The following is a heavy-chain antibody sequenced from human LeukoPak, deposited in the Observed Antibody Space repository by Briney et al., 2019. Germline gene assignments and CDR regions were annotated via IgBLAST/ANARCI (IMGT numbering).Heavy chain of an antibody. CDR3: ARGSPVPAATPYYFDY. J-gene: IGHJ4*02. D-gene: IGHD2-2*01. CDR1: GFTFSSNS. V-gene: IGHV3-48*04. CDR2: ICGSGNTI. Sequence: GGSLRLSCAASGFTFSSNSMNWVRQSPGKGLEGVSYICGSGNTIYYADSVKGRFTISRDNAKNSLFLQMNSLRAEDTAVYFCARGSPVPAATPYYFDYWGQGTLVTVSS.